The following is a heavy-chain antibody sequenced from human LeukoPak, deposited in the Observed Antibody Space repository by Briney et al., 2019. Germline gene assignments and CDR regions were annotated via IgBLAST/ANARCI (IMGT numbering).Heavy chain of an antibody. V-gene: IGHV3-30*18. Sequence: GGSLRLSCAASGSTFSTFAMHWVRQPPGKGLEWVAVISYDGGNKYYGDSVKGRFTISRDNSKNTLYLQMNSLRAEDTAVYYCAKDLAQWLVRGGYYYYGMDVCGQGTTVTVSS. D-gene: IGHD6-19*01. CDR2: ISYDGGNK. J-gene: IGHJ6*02. CDR3: AKDLAQWLVRGGYYYYGMDV. CDR1: GSTFSTFA.